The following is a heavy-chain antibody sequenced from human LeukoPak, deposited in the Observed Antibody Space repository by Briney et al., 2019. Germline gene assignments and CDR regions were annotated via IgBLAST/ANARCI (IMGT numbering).Heavy chain of an antibody. D-gene: IGHD5-12*01. CDR2: IYYSGST. J-gene: IGHJ4*02. CDR3: ASEVGYELATTRRGYFDY. Sequence: SETLSLTCTVSGGSISSGGYYWSWIRQHPGKGLEWIGYIYYSGSTYYNPSLKSRVTISVDTSKNQFSLKLSSVTAADTAVYYCASEVGYELATTRRGYFDYWGQGTLVTVSS. CDR1: GGSISSGGYY. V-gene: IGHV4-31*03.